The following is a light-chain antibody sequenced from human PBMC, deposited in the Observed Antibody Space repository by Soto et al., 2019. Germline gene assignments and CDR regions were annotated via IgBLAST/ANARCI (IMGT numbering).Light chain of an antibody. J-gene: IGKJ3*01. Sequence: EIGLTQSPGTLSLSPGERATLSCRASQSVSSSYLAWYQQKPGQAPRLLIYGASSRATGIPDRFSGSGSGTDFTRTISRLEPEDFAVYYCQQDGSSPERFTFGPGTKVDIK. V-gene: IGKV3-20*01. CDR3: QQDGSSPERFT. CDR2: GAS. CDR1: QSVSSSY.